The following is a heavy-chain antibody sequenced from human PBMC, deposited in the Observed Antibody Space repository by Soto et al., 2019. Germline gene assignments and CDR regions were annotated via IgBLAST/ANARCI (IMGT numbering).Heavy chain of an antibody. Sequence: GGSLRLSCAASGFTFSSYSMNWVRQAPGKGLEWVSSISSSSSYIYYADSVKGRFTISRDNAKNSLYLQMNSLRAEDTAVYYCASTTTHRYSYYYGMDVWGQGTTVTVSS. CDR3: ASTTTHRYSYYYGMDV. V-gene: IGHV3-21*01. CDR2: ISSSSSYI. D-gene: IGHD4-4*01. J-gene: IGHJ6*02. CDR1: GFTFSSYS.